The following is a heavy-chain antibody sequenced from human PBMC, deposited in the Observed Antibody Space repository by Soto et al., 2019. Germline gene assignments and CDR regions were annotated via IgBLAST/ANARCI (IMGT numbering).Heavy chain of an antibody. Sequence: ASVKVYCKASGYTFTRYVISWVRQAPGQGLEWMGWISAYNGNTNYAQKLQGRVSMNTDTSTSTAYMELRSLRSDDTAVYYCARKYQLKFSYNWFDPWGQGTLVTVSS. CDR1: GYTFTRYV. J-gene: IGHJ5*02. D-gene: IGHD2-2*01. V-gene: IGHV1-18*01. CDR2: ISAYNGNT. CDR3: ARKYQLKFSYNWFDP.